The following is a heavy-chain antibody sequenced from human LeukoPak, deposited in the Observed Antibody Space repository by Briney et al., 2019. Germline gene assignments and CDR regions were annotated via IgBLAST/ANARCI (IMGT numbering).Heavy chain of an antibody. V-gene: IGHV4-59*02. J-gene: IGHJ3*02. D-gene: IGHD2/OR15-2a*01. CDR1: GASVRSDH. CDR2: MHGSGSP. CDR3: ARDLSVNAFDI. Sequence: SQTLSLTCTVSGASVRSDHWNWIRQPPGKGLEWIAYMHGSGSPNYNPSLASRLTLSVDATENLLSLKLTSVTAADTAVYFCARDLSVNAFDIWGQGTLVTVSS.